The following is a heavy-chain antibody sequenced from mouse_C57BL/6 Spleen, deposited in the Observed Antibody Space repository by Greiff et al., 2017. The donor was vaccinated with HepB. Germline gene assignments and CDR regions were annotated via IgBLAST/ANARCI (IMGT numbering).Heavy chain of an antibody. J-gene: IGHJ3*01. V-gene: IGHV6-3*01. CDR1: GFTFSNYW. CDR2: IRLKSDNYAT. CDR3: TGEGWLPFAY. D-gene: IGHD2-3*01. Sequence: EVKLVESGGGLVQPGGSMKLSCVASGFTFSNYWMNWVRQSPEKGLEWVAQIRLKSDNYATHYAESVKGRFTISRDDSKSSVYLQMNNLRAEDTGIYYCTGEGWLPFAYWGQGTLVTVSA.